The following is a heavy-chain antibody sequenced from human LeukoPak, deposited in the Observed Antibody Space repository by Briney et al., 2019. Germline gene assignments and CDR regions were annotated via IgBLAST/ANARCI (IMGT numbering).Heavy chain of an antibody. CDR1: GYTLIELF. CDR3: ASPNRNDAFDV. J-gene: IGHJ3*01. CDR2: FDPEDGET. Sequence: ASVKVSCKVSGYTLIELFLHWVRQAPGKGLEWMGGFDPEDGETIYAQKFQGRVTMTEDTSTDTAYMELSSLRSEDTAVYYCASPNRNDAFDVWGQGTMVTVSS. D-gene: IGHD1-14*01. V-gene: IGHV1-24*01.